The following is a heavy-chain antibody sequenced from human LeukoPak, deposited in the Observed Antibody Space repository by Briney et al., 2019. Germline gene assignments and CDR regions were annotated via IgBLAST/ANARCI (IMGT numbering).Heavy chain of an antibody. CDR1: GGSISGYY. Sequence: SETLSLTCTVSGGSISGYYWSWIRQPPGKGLEWIGYIYYSGSTNYNPSLKSRVTISVDTSKNQFSLKLSSVTAADTAVYYCARLAVAAVYYYYGMDVWGQGTTVTVSS. J-gene: IGHJ6*02. CDR2: IYYSGST. V-gene: IGHV4-59*08. D-gene: IGHD6-19*01. CDR3: ARLAVAAVYYYYGMDV.